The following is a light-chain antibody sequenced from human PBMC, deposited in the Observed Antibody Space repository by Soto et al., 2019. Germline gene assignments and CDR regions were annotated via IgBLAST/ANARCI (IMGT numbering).Light chain of an antibody. CDR1: QSISSY. V-gene: IGKV1-39*01. CDR2: AAS. Sequence: DIEMTQSPSSLSASVGDRVTITCRASQSISSYLKWYQQQPGKAPKLLIYAASSLQSGVPSRFRGSGSGTDFTLTISSLQPEDVAIYYCQQSYSTSWTFGQGTKVEIK. CDR3: QQSYSTSWT. J-gene: IGKJ1*01.